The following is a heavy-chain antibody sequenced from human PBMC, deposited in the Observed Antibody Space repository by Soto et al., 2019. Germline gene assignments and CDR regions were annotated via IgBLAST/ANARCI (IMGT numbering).Heavy chain of an antibody. CDR3: AHVRQWDGTHSYDY. CDR1: GFIFRDWF. V-gene: IGHV3-11*01. Sequence: GGSLRLSCAASGFIFRDWFMSWIRQAPGKGLEWISYISKDSGRATRYADSVKGRFTISRDNAKNSLFLQMTNMDPVDTATYFCAHVRQWDGTHSYDYWGRGTLVTVSS. CDR2: ISKDSGRAT. D-gene: IGHD1-26*01. J-gene: IGHJ4*02.